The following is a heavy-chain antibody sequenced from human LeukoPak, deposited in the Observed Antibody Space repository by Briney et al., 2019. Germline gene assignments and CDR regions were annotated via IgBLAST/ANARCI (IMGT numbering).Heavy chain of an antibody. V-gene: IGHV4-4*07. Sequence: PSETLSLTCTVSGGSISSYYWSWIRQPAGKGLEWIGRIYTSGSTNYNPSLKSRVTISVDTSKNQFPLKLSSVTAADTAVYYCARETPHYDILTGYQYYFDYWGQGTLVTVSS. CDR1: GGSISSYY. CDR3: ARETPHYDILTGYQYYFDY. CDR2: IYTSGST. J-gene: IGHJ4*02. D-gene: IGHD3-9*01.